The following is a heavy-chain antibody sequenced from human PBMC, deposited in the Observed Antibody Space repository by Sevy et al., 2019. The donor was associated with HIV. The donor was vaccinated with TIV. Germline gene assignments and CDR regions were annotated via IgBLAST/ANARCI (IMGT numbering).Heavy chain of an antibody. CDR3: AKLLIVVDDGFDV. CDR1: GYTFTDYY. Sequence: ASVKVSCKASGYTFTDYYLHWLRQAPGQGLEWMGRINPNTGATNYAQKFKGRVTMTRDTSMRPAFMDLTRLRSDDTAVYYCAKLLIVVDDGFDVWGQGTMVTVS. CDR2: INPNTGAT. J-gene: IGHJ3*01. V-gene: IGHV1-2*06. D-gene: IGHD3-22*01.